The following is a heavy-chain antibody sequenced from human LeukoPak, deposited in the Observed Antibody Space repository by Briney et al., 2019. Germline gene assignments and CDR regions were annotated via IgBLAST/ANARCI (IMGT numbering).Heavy chain of an antibody. CDR1: GFTFSSYG. J-gene: IGHJ4*02. Sequence: PGGSLRLSCAASGFTFSSYGMHWVRQAPGKGLEWVAVISYDGSNKYYADSVKGRFTISRDNSKNTLYLQMNSLRAEDTAVYYCAKVPPITIFGVVIPYWGQGTLVTVSS. V-gene: IGHV3-30*18. D-gene: IGHD3-3*01. CDR2: ISYDGSNK. CDR3: AKVPPITIFGVVIPY.